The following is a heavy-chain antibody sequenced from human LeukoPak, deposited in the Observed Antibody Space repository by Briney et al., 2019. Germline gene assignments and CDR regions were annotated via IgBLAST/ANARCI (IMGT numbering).Heavy chain of an antibody. CDR1: GFTFSSYA. J-gene: IGHJ4*02. Sequence: GGSLRLSCAASGFTFSSYAMSWVRQVPGKGLERVSVISGSGDNTYYADSVKGRFTISRDNAKNSLYLQMNSLRAEDTALYYCAKDYYDSSGYYFSPYYFDYWGQGTLVTVSS. D-gene: IGHD3-22*01. CDR3: AKDYYDSSGYYFSPYYFDY. CDR2: ISGSGDNT. V-gene: IGHV3-23*01.